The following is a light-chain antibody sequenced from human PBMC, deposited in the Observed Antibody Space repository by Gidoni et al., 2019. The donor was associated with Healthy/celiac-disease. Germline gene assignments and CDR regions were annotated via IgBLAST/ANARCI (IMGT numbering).Light chain of an antibody. CDR2: AAS. J-gene: IGKJ2*01. CDR1: QSISSY. Sequence: DIQTTQSPSSLSASVGDRVTITCRASQSISSYLNWYQQKPGKAPKLLIYAASSLQSGVPSRFSGSGSGTDFTLTISSLQPEDFATYYCQQSYSTPYPFGQGTKLEIK. CDR3: QQSYSTPYP. V-gene: IGKV1-39*01.